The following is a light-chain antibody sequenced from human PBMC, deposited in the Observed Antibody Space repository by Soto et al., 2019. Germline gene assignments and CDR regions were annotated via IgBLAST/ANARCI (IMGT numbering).Light chain of an antibody. V-gene: IGLV1-47*02. Sequence: QSVLTQPPSASGTPGQKGIISCSGSSSNIGSNYVYWYQQLPGAAPKLLIFSNNQRPPGVPDRFSGSKSGTSASLAISGLRSEDEADYHCATWDDSLSGLVFGRGTKLTVL. CDR1: SSNIGSNY. J-gene: IGLJ3*02. CDR2: SNN. CDR3: ATWDDSLSGLV.